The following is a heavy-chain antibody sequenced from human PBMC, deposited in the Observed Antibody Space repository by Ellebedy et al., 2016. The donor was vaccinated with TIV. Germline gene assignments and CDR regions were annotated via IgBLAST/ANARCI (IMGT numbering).Heavy chain of an antibody. V-gene: IGHV1-18*01. CDR1: GYIFTNYG. Sequence: ASVKVSCKTSGYIFTNYGINWVRQAPGQGLEWMGWIRVNNGDTSVAQKFQGRFTMTTDTSTSTVYMELRSLRSDDSAAYYCARYDLVTGFPFFDYWGQGTLVTVSS. D-gene: IGHD3-9*01. CDR3: ARYDLVTGFPFFDY. J-gene: IGHJ4*02. CDR2: IRVNNGDT.